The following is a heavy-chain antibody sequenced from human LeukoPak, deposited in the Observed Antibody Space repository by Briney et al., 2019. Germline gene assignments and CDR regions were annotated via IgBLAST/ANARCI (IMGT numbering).Heavy chain of an antibody. V-gene: IGHV1-18*01. Sequence: ASVKVSCKASGYTFTSYGISWVRQAPGQGLEWMGWISAYNGNTNYAQKLQGRVTMTTDTSTSTAYMELRSLRSDDTAVYYCARVLRSSSWNNWFDPWGQGTLVTVSS. CDR1: GYTFTSYG. D-gene: IGHD6-13*01. J-gene: IGHJ5*02. CDR2: ISAYNGNT. CDR3: ARVLRSSSWNNWFDP.